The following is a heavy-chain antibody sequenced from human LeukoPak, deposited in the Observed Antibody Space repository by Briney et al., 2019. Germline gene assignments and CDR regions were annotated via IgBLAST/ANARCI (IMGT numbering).Heavy chain of an antibody. D-gene: IGHD5-18*01. CDR3: ARGLYSYGQYYFDY. Sequence: GASVKVSCKASGYTFAGYYMHWVRQAPGQGLEWMGWINPNSGGTNYAQKFQGRVTMTRDTSISTAYMELSRRRSDDTAVYYCARGLYSYGQYYFDYWGQGTLVTVSS. CDR2: INPNSGGT. V-gene: IGHV1-2*02. J-gene: IGHJ4*02. CDR1: GYTFAGYY.